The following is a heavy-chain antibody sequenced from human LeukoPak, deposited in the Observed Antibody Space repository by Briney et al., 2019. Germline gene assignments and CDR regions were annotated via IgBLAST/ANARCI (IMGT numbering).Heavy chain of an antibody. J-gene: IGHJ4*02. CDR2: IYTSGST. CDR1: GGSISSYY. V-gene: IGHV4-4*07. Sequence: SETLSLTCTVSGGSISSYYWSWIRQPAGKGLEWIGRIYTSGSTNYNPSLKSRVTISVDTSKNQFSLKLSSLTAADTAVYYCAREDYTMPFDYWGQGTLVTVSS. D-gene: IGHD2-2*02. CDR3: AREDYTMPFDY.